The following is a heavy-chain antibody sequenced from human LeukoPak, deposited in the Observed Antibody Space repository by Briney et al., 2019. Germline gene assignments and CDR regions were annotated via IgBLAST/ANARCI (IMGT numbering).Heavy chain of an antibody. D-gene: IGHD6-19*01. Sequence: ASVKVSCKASGYTFTSYDINWMRQATGQGLEWMGWMSPNSGNTGYAQKFQGRVTMTRDTSTSTVYMELSSLRSEDTAVYYCARAGVSVAGYFDYWGQGTLVTVSS. CDR1: GYTFTSYD. CDR2: MSPNSGNT. V-gene: IGHV1-8*01. J-gene: IGHJ4*02. CDR3: ARAGVSVAGYFDY.